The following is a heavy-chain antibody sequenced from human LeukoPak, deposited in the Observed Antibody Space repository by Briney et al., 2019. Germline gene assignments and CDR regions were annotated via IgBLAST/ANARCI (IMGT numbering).Heavy chain of an antibody. CDR1: GFTFDDYA. Sequence: GGSLRLSCAASGFTFDDYAIHWVRQAPGEGLEWVSCLIRNVATVGYAHSVKGRFTISRDNTKNSLYLQMSSLKTEDTALYYCAKDIGIALRGATFENWGQGTLVTVSS. CDR2: LIRNVATV. J-gene: IGHJ4*02. CDR3: AKDIGIALRGATFEN. D-gene: IGHD3-10*01. V-gene: IGHV3-9*01.